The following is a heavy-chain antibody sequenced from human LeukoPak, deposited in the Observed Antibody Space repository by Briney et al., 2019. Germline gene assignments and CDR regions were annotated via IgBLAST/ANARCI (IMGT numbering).Heavy chain of an antibody. J-gene: IGHJ4*02. CDR3: TRDQRYSSGSAVSDS. Sequence: PGGSLRLSCAASGFTFSSYAMSWVRQAPGKGLEWVSGISGSGGYTYYADSVKGRFTIFRDNSKNTLYLQMNSPRAEDTAVYYCTRDQRYSSGSAVSDSWGQGTLFTVSS. CDR2: ISGSGGYT. D-gene: IGHD6-19*01. V-gene: IGHV3-23*01. CDR1: GFTFSSYA.